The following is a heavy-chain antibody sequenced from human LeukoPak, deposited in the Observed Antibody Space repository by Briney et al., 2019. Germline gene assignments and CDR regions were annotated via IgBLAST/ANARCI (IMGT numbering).Heavy chain of an antibody. CDR1: GYTFTSYY. D-gene: IGHD3-10*01. Sequence: ASVKVSCKASGYTFTSYYMHWVRQAPGQGLEWMGIINPSGGSTSYAQKFQGRVTMTRDTSTSTVYMELSSLRSGDTAVYYCARDFGYYGSGSYSSDAFDIWGQGTMVTVSS. CDR2: INPSGGST. J-gene: IGHJ3*02. V-gene: IGHV1-46*01. CDR3: ARDFGYYGSGSYSSDAFDI.